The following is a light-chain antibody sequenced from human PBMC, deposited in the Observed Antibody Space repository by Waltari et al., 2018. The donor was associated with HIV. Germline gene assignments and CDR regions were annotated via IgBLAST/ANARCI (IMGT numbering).Light chain of an antibody. CDR3: QQYNSYPWT. CDR1: QSISSW. CDR2: KAS. J-gene: IGKJ1*01. Sequence: DIQMTQSPSTLSASVGESVRHTGRASQSISSWFAWYQQKPWKAPKLLIYKASSLESGVPSRFSGSGSGTEFTLTISSLQPDEFATYYCQQYNSYPWTFGQGTKVEIK. V-gene: IGKV1-5*03.